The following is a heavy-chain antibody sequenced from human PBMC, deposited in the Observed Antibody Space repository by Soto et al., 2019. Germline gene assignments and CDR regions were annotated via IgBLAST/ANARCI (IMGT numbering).Heavy chain of an antibody. J-gene: IGHJ6*02. CDR1: GFTFSSYG. CDR2: VSGSGGST. Sequence: EVQLLESGGDLVQSGGSLTLSCAAAGFTFSSYGMSWVRQAPGKGLEWVSAVSGSGGSTYYADSVRGRFTISRDNSKNTLYLQVNSLRAEDTAVYYCAKGSVAGADYSYGLDVWGQGTTVTVSS. CDR3: AKGSVAGADYSYGLDV. D-gene: IGHD2-15*01. V-gene: IGHV3-23*01.